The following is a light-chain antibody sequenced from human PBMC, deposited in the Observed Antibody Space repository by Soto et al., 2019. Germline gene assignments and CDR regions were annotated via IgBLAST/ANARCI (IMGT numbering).Light chain of an antibody. V-gene: IGKV3-11*01. Sequence: EIVVTQSPATLSSFPGDRVTLSCRASQYINTRLAWYQHRPGQAPRLLIYQTSIRAAGIPARFSASGSGTDFTLTISDVQPQDFALYYCHQRQSWPRTFGQGTKVDI. CDR1: QYINTR. J-gene: IGKJ1*01. CDR2: QTS. CDR3: HQRQSWPRT.